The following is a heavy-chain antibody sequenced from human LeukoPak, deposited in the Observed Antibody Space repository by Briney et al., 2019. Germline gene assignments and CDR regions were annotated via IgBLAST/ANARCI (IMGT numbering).Heavy chain of an antibody. V-gene: IGHV1-69*04. CDR3: ANFPLYDSSGYYYDWNWNY. CDR2: IIPILGIA. J-gene: IGHJ4*02. D-gene: IGHD3-22*01. CDR1: GGTFSSYA. Sequence: ASVKVSCKASGGTFSSYAISWVRQAPGQGLEWMGRIIPILGIANYAQKFQGRVTITADKSTSTAYMELSSLRSEDTAVHYCANFPLYDSSGYYYDWNWNYWGQGTLVTVSS.